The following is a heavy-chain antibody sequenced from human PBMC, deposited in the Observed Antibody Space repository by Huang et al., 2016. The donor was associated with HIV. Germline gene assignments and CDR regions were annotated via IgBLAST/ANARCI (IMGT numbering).Heavy chain of an antibody. D-gene: IGHD3-3*01. V-gene: IGHV1-18*01. CDR3: ARDLDFWGGYYDH. J-gene: IGHJ4*02. CDR2: INGYNGKT. Sequence: SWVRQAPGQGLEWMCWINGYNGKTNYAQRMQGRVTMTTDTFADTVYMELRGLRSDDTAVYYCARDLDFWGGYYDHWGQGTLVTIS.